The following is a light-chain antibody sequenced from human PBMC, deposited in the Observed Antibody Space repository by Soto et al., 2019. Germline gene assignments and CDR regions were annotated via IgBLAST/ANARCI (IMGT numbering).Light chain of an antibody. CDR1: QTISSY. CDR2: GAA. J-gene: IGKJ1*01. Sequence: DIQMTQSPSSLSASVGDRITITCRPSQTISSYLNWYQQKPGKPPKLLIYGAASLQTGVPSRFSGSGSGTDFTLTISSLQPEDFATYDCQQNYITPLTFGQGTKVEVK. V-gene: IGKV1-39*01. CDR3: QQNYITPLT.